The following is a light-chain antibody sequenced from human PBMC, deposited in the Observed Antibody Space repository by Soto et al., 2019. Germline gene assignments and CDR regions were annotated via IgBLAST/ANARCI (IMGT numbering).Light chain of an antibody. CDR1: QSVSSN. V-gene: IGKV3-15*01. J-gene: IGKJ4*01. CDR2: GAF. Sequence: EIVMTQSPATLSVSPGERATLSCRASQSVSSNLAWYQQKPGQAPRLLIYGAFTRANGIPARFSGSGSGTEFPLTISSLPSEDFAIYYCQQYKNWPPLTFGGGTKVEIK. CDR3: QQYKNWPPLT.